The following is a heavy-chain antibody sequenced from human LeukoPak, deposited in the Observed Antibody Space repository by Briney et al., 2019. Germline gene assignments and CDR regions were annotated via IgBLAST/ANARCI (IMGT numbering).Heavy chain of an antibody. CDR1: GYTFTGYY. D-gene: IGHD1-26*01. J-gene: IGHJ5*02. CDR2: INPNSGGT. V-gene: IGHV1-2*02. CDR3: PRGVGATGNWFDP. Sequence: ASVKVSCKASGYTFTGYYMHWVRQAPGQGLEWMGWINPNSGGTNYAQKFQGRVTMTRDTSISTAYMELSRLRSDDTAVYYCPRGVGATGNWFDPWGQGTLVTVSS.